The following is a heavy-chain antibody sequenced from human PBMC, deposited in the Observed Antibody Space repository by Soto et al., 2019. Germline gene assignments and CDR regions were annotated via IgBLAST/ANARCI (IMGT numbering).Heavy chain of an antibody. CDR3: ARGAYYDSAGTDY. CDR2: INPSASTT. J-gene: IGHJ4*02. V-gene: IGHV1-46*01. D-gene: IGHD3-16*01. Sequence: QVQLVQSGAEVKKPGASVKVSCKASGYTFTTYYMHWVRQAPGQGLEWMGGINPSASTTTKAQKSEGRVTMTRDTSTSTVYMELSRMRFEDTAVYYCARGAYYDSAGTDYWGQGSLVTVSS. CDR1: GYTFTTYY.